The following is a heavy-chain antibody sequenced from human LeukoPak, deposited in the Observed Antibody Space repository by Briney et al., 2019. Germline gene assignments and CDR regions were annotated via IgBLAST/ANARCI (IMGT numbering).Heavy chain of an antibody. D-gene: IGHD3-16*02. CDR1: GYTFTGYY. V-gene: IGHV1-2*02. CDR2: INPNSGGT. Sequence: ASVKVSCKASGYTFTGYYMHWVRQAPGQGLEWMGWINPNSGGTNYAQKFQGRVTMTRDTSISTAYMELSRLGSDDTAVYYCARVAPLRLGELSFLRFWDYWGQGTLVTVSS. J-gene: IGHJ4*02. CDR3: ARVAPLRLGELSFLRFWDY.